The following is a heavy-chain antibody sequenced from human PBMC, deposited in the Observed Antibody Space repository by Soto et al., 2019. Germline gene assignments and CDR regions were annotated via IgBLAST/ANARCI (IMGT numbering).Heavy chain of an antibody. J-gene: IGHJ6*02. D-gene: IGHD5-12*01. CDR2: IWYDGSNK. CDR3: ARDSAATITLYDYYYYGLDV. CDR1: GFTFSSYG. Sequence: GGSLRLSCAASGFTFSSYGMHWVRQAPGKGLEWVAVIWYDGSNKYYADSVKGRFTISRDNSKNTRYLKMNSLRAEDKAAYYCARDSAATITLYDYYYYGLDVWGQGTTVTVSS. V-gene: IGHV3-33*01.